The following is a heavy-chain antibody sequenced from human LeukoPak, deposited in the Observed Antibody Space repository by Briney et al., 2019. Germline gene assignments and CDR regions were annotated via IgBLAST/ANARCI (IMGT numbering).Heavy chain of an antibody. Sequence: ASVKVSCKASGYTFTSYGISWVRQAPGQGLEWMGWISAYNGNTNYAQKLQGRVTMTTDTSTSTAYMELRSLRSDDTAVYYCARHPPRWLQFGGAFDVWGQGTMVTVSS. CDR1: GYTFTSYG. CDR2: ISAYNGNT. CDR3: ARHPPRWLQFGGAFDV. J-gene: IGHJ3*01. D-gene: IGHD5-24*01. V-gene: IGHV1-18*01.